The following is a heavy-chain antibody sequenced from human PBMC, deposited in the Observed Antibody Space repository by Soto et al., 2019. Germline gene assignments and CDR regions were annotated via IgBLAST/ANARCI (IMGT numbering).Heavy chain of an antibody. CDR1: GGSISTSSYY. D-gene: IGHD2-15*01. J-gene: IGHJ4*02. V-gene: IGHV4-39*01. CDR3: ARHTPAISISDH. Sequence: SETLSLTCTVSGGSISTSSYYWGWIRQPPGKGLEWIGSIYYSGSTYYNPSLKSRVTISVDTSKNQFSLKLSSVTAADTAVYYCARHTPAISISDHWGQGTLVTVSS. CDR2: IYYSGST.